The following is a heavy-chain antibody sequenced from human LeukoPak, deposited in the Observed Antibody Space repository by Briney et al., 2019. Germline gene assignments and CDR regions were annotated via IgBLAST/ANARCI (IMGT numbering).Heavy chain of an antibody. J-gene: IGHJ4*02. CDR3: ARGNHWGPGDY. CDR1: GFTFTSYW. CDR2: IKEDGSEK. Sequence: GGSLRLSCAGSGFTFTSYWMSWVRQAPGKGLEWVANIKEDGSEKFYVDSVKGRFTVSRDNAKNSLYLQMNSLRAEDTAVYYCARGNHWGPGDYWGQGTLVTVSS. D-gene: IGHD1-14*01. V-gene: IGHV3-7*01.